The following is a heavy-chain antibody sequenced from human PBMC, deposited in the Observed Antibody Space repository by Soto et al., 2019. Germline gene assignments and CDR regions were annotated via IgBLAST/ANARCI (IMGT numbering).Heavy chain of an antibody. CDR2: ISDSGGST. V-gene: IGHV3-23*01. Sequence: GGSLRLSCAASGFTFSSYAMSWVRKAPGKGLEWVSAISDSGGSTYYTDSVKGRFTISRDNSKNKLYLQMNSLRAEDTAVYYCALLTAVAGTNYYYGMDVWGQGTTVTVSS. D-gene: IGHD6-19*01. J-gene: IGHJ6*02. CDR3: ALLTAVAGTNYYYGMDV. CDR1: GFTFSSYA.